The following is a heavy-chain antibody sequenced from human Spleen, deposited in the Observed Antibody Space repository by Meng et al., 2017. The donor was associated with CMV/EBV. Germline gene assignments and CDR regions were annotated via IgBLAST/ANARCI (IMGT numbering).Heavy chain of an antibody. CDR1: GFTFSSYG. CDR3: ARLNLVGHQLPWYYFDY. J-gene: IGHJ4*02. Sequence: GESLKISCAASGFTFSSYGMHWVRQAPGKGLEWVAFIRYDGSNKYYADSVKGRFTISRDNAKNSLYLQMNSLRAEDTAVYYCARLNLVGHQLPWYYFDYWGQGTLVTVSS. D-gene: IGHD2-2*01. V-gene: IGHV3-30*02. CDR2: IRYDGSNK.